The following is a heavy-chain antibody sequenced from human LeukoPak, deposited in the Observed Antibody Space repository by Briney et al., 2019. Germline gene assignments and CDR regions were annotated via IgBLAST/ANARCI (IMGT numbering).Heavy chain of an antibody. V-gene: IGHV3-23*01. D-gene: IGHD2-2*01. J-gene: IGHJ4*02. CDR3: AKDLGVPAARYYFDY. Sequence: PGGSLRLSCAASGFTFSSYAMNWVRQAPGKGLEWVSAISGSGGSTYYADSVKGRFTISRDNSKNTLYLQMNSLRAEDTAVYYCAKDLGVPAARYYFDYWGQGTLVTVSS. CDR1: GFTFSSYA. CDR2: ISGSGGST.